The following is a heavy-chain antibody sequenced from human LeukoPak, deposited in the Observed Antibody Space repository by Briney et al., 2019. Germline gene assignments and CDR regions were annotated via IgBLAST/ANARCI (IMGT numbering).Heavy chain of an antibody. V-gene: IGHV3-9*01. CDR3: AKDYGTRVSSYYGMDV. Sequence: PGGSLRLSCAASGFTFSSYAMSWVRQAPEKGLEWVSGISWNSGSIGYADSVKGRFTISRDNAKNSLYLQMNSLRAEDTALYYCAKDYGTRVSSYYGMDVWGQGTTVTVSS. D-gene: IGHD4-17*01. J-gene: IGHJ6*02. CDR2: ISWNSGSI. CDR1: GFTFSSYA.